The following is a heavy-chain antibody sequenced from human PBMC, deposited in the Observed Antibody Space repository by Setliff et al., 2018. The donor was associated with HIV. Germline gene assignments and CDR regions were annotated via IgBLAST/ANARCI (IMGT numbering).Heavy chain of an antibody. Sequence: ASVKVSCKASAFTFNIYAIHWVRQAPGQGLEWMGYIDANTGVPTYAQALSGRFVFSLDTSVTTAYLQISSLTAEDTAVYYCARDFLGDPDWSLDYWGQGTLVTVSS. V-gene: IGHV7-4-1*02. CDR2: IDANTGVP. CDR3: ARDFLGDPDWSLDY. CDR1: AFTFNIYA. J-gene: IGHJ4*02. D-gene: IGHD3-9*01.